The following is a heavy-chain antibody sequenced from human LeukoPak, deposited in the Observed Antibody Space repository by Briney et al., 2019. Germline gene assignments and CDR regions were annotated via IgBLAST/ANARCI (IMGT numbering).Heavy chain of an antibody. CDR2: INQDETEK. D-gene: IGHD1-26*01. Sequence: PGGSLRLSCAVSGSTFTNYWMTWVRQAPGKGLEWVANINQDETEKFYVDSVVGRFTISRDNGKNFLYLQMNSLRAEDTAVYYCAKSGGFFDTWGQGTLVTVSS. CDR1: GSTFTNYW. CDR3: AKSGGFFDT. J-gene: IGHJ5*02. V-gene: IGHV3-7*01.